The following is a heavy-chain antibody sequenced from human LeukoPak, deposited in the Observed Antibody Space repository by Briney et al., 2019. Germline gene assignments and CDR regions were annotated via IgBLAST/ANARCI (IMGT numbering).Heavy chain of an antibody. V-gene: IGHV3-33*06. D-gene: IGHD2-8*01. CDR3: AKLILMVYADY. CDR1: GFTFSSYG. J-gene: IGHJ4*02. CDR2: IWYDGSNK. Sequence: GGSLRLSCAASGFTFSSYGMHWVRQAPGKGLEWVAVIWYDGSNKYYADSVKGRFTISRDNSKNTLYLQMNSLRAEDTAVYYCAKLILMVYADYWGQGTLATVSS.